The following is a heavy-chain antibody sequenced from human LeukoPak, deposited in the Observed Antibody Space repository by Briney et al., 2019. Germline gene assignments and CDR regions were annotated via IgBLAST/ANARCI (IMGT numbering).Heavy chain of an antibody. Sequence: PERSLRLSCAASGFTFSSYGMHWVRQAPGKGLEWVAVISYDGSNKYYADSVKGRFTISRDNSKNTLYLQMNSLRAEDTAVYYCAKDYDDSSGYYEYFQHWGQGTLVTVSS. CDR3: AKDYDDSSGYYEYFQH. J-gene: IGHJ1*01. CDR1: GFTFSSYG. CDR2: ISYDGSNK. V-gene: IGHV3-30*18. D-gene: IGHD3-22*01.